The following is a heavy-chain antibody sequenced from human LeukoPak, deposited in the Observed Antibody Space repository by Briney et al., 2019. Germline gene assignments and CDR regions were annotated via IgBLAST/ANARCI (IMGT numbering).Heavy chain of an antibody. Sequence: GASVKVSCKSSGYTFTSYYIHWVRQAPGQGLAWMGIINPSGGTTSYAQKFQGRVTMTRDTSTRTAYMELSSLRSEDTAVYYCARDYDSSGFFVYWGQGALVTVSS. V-gene: IGHV1-46*01. J-gene: IGHJ4*02. CDR3: ARDYDSSGFFVY. CDR2: INPSGGTT. D-gene: IGHD3-22*01. CDR1: GYTFTSYY.